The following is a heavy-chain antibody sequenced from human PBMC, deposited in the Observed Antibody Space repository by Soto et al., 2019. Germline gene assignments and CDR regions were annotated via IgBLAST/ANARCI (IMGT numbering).Heavy chain of an antibody. CDR2: ISAHNGNT. V-gene: IGHV1-18*01. CDR1: GYTFTSYG. D-gene: IGHD6-13*01. CDR3: ARTSAAGKYYYGMDV. Sequence: ASVKVSCKASGYTFTSYGISWVRQAPGQGLEWMGWISAHNGNTKYEQKLQGRVTMTTDTSTSTAYMELRGLRSDDTAMYYCARTSAAGKYYYGMDVWGQGTTVTVSS. J-gene: IGHJ6*02.